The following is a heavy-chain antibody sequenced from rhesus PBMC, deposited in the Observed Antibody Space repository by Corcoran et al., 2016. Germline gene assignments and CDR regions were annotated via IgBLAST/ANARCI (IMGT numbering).Heavy chain of an antibody. CDR2: INPSNGNT. CDR1: GYTFPRSY. Sequence: QVQLVQSGTDVTKPGASVKLSCKASGYTFPRSYINWVRQAPVQVPEWMEWINPSNGNTGDAQKFHGRVTMTRDTSTTTVYMEGSSLRSEDTAVYYCTRVGYFDEYDYWGQGVLVTVSS. CDR3: TRVGYFDEYDY. V-gene: IGHV1S9*01. D-gene: IGHD3-40*01. J-gene: IGHJ4*01.